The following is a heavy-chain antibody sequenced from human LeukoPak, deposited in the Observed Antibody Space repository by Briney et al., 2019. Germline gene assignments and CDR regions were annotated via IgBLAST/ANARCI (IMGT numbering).Heavy chain of an antibody. CDR2: IYSDGTT. J-gene: IGHJ6*02. CDR1: GFTVSSNY. D-gene: IGHD3-10*01. Sequence: GGSLSLSCAASGFTVSSNYMSWVRQAPGKGLEWVSLIYSDGTTYYADSVKGRFTTSRDNSKNTLYLQMDSLRAEDTAVYFCATRAEGYYYGSGSYYGMDVWGQGTTVTVSS. CDR3: ATRAEGYYYGSGSYYGMDV. V-gene: IGHV3-66*01.